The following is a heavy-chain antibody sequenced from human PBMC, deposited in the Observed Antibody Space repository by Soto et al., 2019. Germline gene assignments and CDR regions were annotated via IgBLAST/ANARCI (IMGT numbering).Heavy chain of an antibody. CDR1: GFTFSDYY. CDR2: ISSSGSTI. Sequence: QVQLVESGGGLVKPGGSLRLSCAASGFTFSDYYMSWIRQAPGKGLEWVSYISSSGSTIYYADSVKGRFTISRDNAKNSLYLKMNSVRAEVTAVYYGARKRGCGMTTVTTFPWGQGTMVTVSS. D-gene: IGHD4-17*01. V-gene: IGHV3-11*01. J-gene: IGHJ5*02. CDR3: ARKRGCGMTTVTTFP.